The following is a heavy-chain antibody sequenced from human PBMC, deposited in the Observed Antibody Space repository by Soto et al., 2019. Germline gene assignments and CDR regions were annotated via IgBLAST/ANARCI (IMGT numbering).Heavy chain of an antibody. CDR3: ARDDVGGGDKY. CDR1: GYTLTIGA. CDR2: INPANGDT. J-gene: IGHJ4*02. Sequence: QVQLVQSGAEVKEPGASVKVSCKASGYTLTIGAMHWVRQAPGQGLEWMGWINPANGDTIYSQKFQGRVTITSDTSASTVYMELSSLRFEDTAVFYCARDDVGGGDKYWGQGTLVTVSS. V-gene: IGHV1-3*01. D-gene: IGHD3-10*01.